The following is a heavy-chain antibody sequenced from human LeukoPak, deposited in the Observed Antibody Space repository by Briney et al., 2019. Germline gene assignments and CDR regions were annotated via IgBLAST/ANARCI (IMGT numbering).Heavy chain of an antibody. CDR1: GFTFSFYA. J-gene: IGHJ4*02. CDR3: AKMRGIVITFGGVIFDS. CDR2: MSAGGTST. Sequence: GGSLRLSCVASGFTFSFYAMSWVRQAPGKGPEWVSGMSAGGTSTYYADSVKGRFTISRDNSKNTLYLHMDSLRAEDTAIYYCAKMRGIVITFGGVIFDSWGQGTLATVSS. V-gene: IGHV3-23*01. D-gene: IGHD3-16*01.